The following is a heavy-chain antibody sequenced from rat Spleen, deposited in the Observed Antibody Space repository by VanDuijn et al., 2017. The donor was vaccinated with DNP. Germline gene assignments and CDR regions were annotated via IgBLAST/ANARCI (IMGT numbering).Heavy chain of an antibody. Sequence: EVQLKESGPGLVQPSQTQSLTCTVSGFSLTDYSVHWVRQPPGKGLEWMGVMWSGGTTAYNSALKSRLSISRDTSKSQVFLKMNSLQTEDTAIYYCTRDGSPYYSSYMDVMDAWGQGASVTVSS. V-gene: IGHV2S63*01. CDR2: MWSGGTT. D-gene: IGHD1-2*01. CDR3: TRDGSPYYSSYMDVMDA. CDR1: GFSLTDYS. J-gene: IGHJ4*01.